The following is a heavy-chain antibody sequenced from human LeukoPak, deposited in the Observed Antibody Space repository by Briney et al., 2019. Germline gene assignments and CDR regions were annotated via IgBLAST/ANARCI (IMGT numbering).Heavy chain of an antibody. CDR1: GFSFSSYA. CDR2: ICGSGYNT. CDR3: AKHSGDTTGWFFDF. V-gene: IGHV3-23*01. J-gene: IGHJ4*02. D-gene: IGHD6-19*01. Sequence: PGGSLRLSCAASGFSFSSYAMSWVRQAPGKGLEWVSSICGSGYNTYYAESVKDRFTISRDNSKHTLFLQINNLRADDTAAFYCAKHSGDTTGWFFDFWGQGTLVTVSS.